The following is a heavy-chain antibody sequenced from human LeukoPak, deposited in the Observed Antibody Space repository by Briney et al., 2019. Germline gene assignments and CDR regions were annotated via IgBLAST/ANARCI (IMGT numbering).Heavy chain of an antibody. CDR3: ASNVWGFED. CDR1: GGSFSGYY. D-gene: IGHD3-16*01. V-gene: IGHV4-34*01. J-gene: IGHJ4*02. Sequence: PETLSLTCAVYGGSFSGYYWSWIRQPPGKGLEWIGEINHSGSTNYNPSLKSRVTISVDTSKNQFSLKLSSLTAADTAVYYCASNVWGFEDWGQGTLVTVSS. CDR2: INHSGST.